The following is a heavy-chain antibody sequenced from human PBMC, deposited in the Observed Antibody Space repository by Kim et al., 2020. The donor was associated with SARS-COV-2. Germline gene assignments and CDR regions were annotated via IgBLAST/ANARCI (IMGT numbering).Heavy chain of an antibody. V-gene: IGHV3-23*01. CDR3: ANRFGGTSWYDH. D-gene: IGHD3-16*01. CDR2: ISPTGDET. Sequence: GGSLRLSCAASGFFFPRYATSWVRQAPGKGLEWVSAISPTGDETLYADSVKGRFTISRDDSKNTVYLQMNSQRADDTAAYYCANRFGGTSWYDHWGQG. J-gene: IGHJ5*02. CDR1: GFFFPRYA.